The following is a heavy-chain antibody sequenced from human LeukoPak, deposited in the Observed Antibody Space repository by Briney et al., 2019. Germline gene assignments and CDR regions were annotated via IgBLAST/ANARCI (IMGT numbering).Heavy chain of an antibody. Sequence: ASVKVSCKASGYTFTGYYMHWVRQAPGQGLEWMGWINPNSGGTNYAQKFQGRVTMTRDTSISTAYMELSRLRSDDTAVYYCARGPLARLNYYYYYMDVWGKGTTVTVSS. CDR3: ARGPLARLNYYYYYMDV. J-gene: IGHJ6*03. V-gene: IGHV1-2*02. CDR1: GYTFTGYY. CDR2: INPNSGGT. D-gene: IGHD6-6*01.